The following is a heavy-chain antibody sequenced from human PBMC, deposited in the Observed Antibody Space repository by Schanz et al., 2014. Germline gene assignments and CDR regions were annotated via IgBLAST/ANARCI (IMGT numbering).Heavy chain of an antibody. CDR1: GLIFSTYT. CDR2: ISFSGNTI. CDR3: AQTRGTFMVPIAT. D-gene: IGHD3-3*02. J-gene: IGHJ5*02. V-gene: IGHV3-48*04. Sequence: EVQLLESGGGLVQPGGSLRLSCTTSGLIFSTYTLNWVRQAPGKGLEWISYISFSGNTIYYADSLKGRFTISRDNARNSLYLQLNSLRVEDSGVYFCAQTRGTFMVPIATWGQGVLVIVSS.